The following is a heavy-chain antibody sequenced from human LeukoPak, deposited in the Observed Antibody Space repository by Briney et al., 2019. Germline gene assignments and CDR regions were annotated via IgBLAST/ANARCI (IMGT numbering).Heavy chain of an antibody. CDR1: GYTFTDYY. CDR2: INPNSGGT. V-gene: IGHV1-2*02. D-gene: IGHD2-2*02. CDR3: ATTNSRYCSSTSCYRGVDY. J-gene: IGHJ4*02. Sequence: ASVKVSCKASGYTFTDYYIHWVRQAPGQGLEWMGWINPNSGGTNYAQRFQDRVAMTRDTSINTAYMGLSRLSSDDTAVYYCATTNSRYCSSTSCYRGVDYWGQGTLVTVSS.